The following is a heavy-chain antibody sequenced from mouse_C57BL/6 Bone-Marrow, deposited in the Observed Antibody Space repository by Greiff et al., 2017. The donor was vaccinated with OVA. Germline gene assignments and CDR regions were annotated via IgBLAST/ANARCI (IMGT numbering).Heavy chain of an antibody. CDR2: IDPSDSYT. CDR3: ARPHYYGSSFYYAMDY. V-gene: IGHV1-50*01. D-gene: IGHD1-1*01. CDR1: GYTFTSYW. Sequence: VQLQQPGAELVKPGASVKLSCKASGYTFTSYWMQWVKQRPGQGLEWIGEIDPSDSYTTYNQKFKGKATLTVDTSSSTAYMQLSSLTSEDSAVYYCARPHYYGSSFYYAMDYWGQGTSVTVSS. J-gene: IGHJ4*01.